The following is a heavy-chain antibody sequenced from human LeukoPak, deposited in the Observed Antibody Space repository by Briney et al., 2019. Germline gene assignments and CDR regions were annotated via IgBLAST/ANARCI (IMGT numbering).Heavy chain of an antibody. CDR3: ARWEMATSPLDAFDI. Sequence: GESLKSSCKGSGYSFTSYWIGWVRQMPGKGLEWMGIIYPGDSDTRYSPSFQGQVTISADKSISTAYLQWSSLKASDTAMYYCARWEMATSPLDAFDIWGQGTMVTVSS. CDR2: IYPGDSDT. D-gene: IGHD5-24*01. CDR1: GYSFTSYW. V-gene: IGHV5-51*01. J-gene: IGHJ3*02.